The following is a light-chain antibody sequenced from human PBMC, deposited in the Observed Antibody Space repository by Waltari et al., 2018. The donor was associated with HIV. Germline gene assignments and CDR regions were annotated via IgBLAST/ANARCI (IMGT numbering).Light chain of an antibody. V-gene: IGKV1-12*01. CDR3: QQANTFPHS. Sequence: DIEMTQSPSEVSASGGDRVIISCRASQAVGTDVAWYHVRPGRAPRLFIYDASRLEGGVSSRFSGSGFGTDFVFIIASLQSEDAGLYFCQQANTFPHSFGQGTKLEV. J-gene: IGKJ2*01. CDR2: DAS. CDR1: QAVGTD.